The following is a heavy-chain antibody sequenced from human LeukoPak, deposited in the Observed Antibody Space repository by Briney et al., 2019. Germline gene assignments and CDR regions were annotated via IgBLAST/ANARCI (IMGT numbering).Heavy chain of an antibody. CDR2: INPNSGGT. V-gene: IGHV1-2*02. CDR1: GYTFTGYY. CDR3: ARVIAVAGVDY. Sequence: ASVKVSCKASGYTFTGYYMHWVRQAPGQGLEWMGWINPNSGGTNYAQEFQGRVTMTRDTSISTAYMELSRLRSDDTAVYYCARVIAVAGVDYWGQGTLVTVSS. J-gene: IGHJ4*02. D-gene: IGHD6-19*01.